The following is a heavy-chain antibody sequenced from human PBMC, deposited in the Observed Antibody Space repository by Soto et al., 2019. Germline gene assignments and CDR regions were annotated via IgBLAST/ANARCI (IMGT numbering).Heavy chain of an antibody. J-gene: IGHJ4*02. CDR2: TYYRSKWYN. CDR1: GDSVSSNSAA. V-gene: IGHV6-1*01. CDR3: ARDLRTAAPYYFDY. D-gene: IGHD6-13*01. Sequence: SHTLSLTCAISGDSVSSNSAAWNWIRQSPSRGLEWLGRTYYRSKWYNDYAVSVKSRITINPDTSKDQFSLQLSSVTPEDTAVYYCARDLRTAAPYYFDYWGQGTLVTVSS.